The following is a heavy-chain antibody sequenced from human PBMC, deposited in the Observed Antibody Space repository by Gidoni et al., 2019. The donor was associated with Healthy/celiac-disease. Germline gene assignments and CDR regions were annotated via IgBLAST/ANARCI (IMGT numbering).Heavy chain of an antibody. CDR1: GGTFSSYA. V-gene: IGHV1-69*01. CDR3: ARGADYYDSSGYTH. CDR2: IIPIFGTA. J-gene: IGHJ4*02. D-gene: IGHD3-22*01. Sequence: QVQLVQSGAEVKKPGSTVKVSCKASGGTFSSYAISWVRQAPGQGLEWMGGIIPIFGTANYAHKFQGRVTITADESTSTAYMELSSLRSEDTAVYYCARGADYYDSSGYTHWGQGTLVTVSS.